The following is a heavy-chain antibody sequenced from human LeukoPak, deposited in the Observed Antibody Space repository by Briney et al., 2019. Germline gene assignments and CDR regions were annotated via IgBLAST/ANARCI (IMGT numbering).Heavy chain of an antibody. V-gene: IGHV3-23*01. CDR3: AKIPTGYYGSGNYPDY. J-gene: IGHJ4*02. CDR1: GFTFSSYA. Sequence: GGSLRLSCAASGFTFSSYAMSWVRQAPGKGLEWVSGISGSGGNTYYADSVKGRFTISRDNSKNTLYPQMNSLRAEDTAVYYCAKIPTGYYGSGNYPDYWGQGTLVTVSS. D-gene: IGHD3-10*01. CDR2: ISGSGGNT.